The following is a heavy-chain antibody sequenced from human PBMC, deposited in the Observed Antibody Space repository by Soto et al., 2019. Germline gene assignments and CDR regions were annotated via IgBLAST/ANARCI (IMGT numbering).Heavy chain of an antibody. CDR2: IVVGSGNT. Sequence: ASVKVSCKASGFTFTSSAMQWVRQARGQRLEWIGWIVVGSGNTNYAQKFQERVTITRDMSTSTAYMELSSLRSEDTAVYYCAAEKLGYSSSSSFYYYYYGMDVWGQGTTVTVSS. V-gene: IGHV1-58*02. D-gene: IGHD6-6*01. J-gene: IGHJ6*02. CDR3: AAEKLGYSSSSSFYYYYYGMDV. CDR1: GFTFTSSA.